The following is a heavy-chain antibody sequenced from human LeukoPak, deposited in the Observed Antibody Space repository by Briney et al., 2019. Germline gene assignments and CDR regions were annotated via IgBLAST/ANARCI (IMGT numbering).Heavy chain of an antibody. V-gene: IGHV4-59*08. D-gene: IGHD6-19*01. J-gene: IGHJ4*02. CDR3: ARHSSGWYDY. CDR2: IYYSGST. Sequence: SETLSLTCTVSGGSISSYYWSWIRQPPGKGLEWIGYIYYSGSTNYNPSLKSRVTISVDTSKNQFSLKLSSVTAADTAVYYCARHSSGWYDYWGQGTLVTVSS. CDR1: GGSISSYY.